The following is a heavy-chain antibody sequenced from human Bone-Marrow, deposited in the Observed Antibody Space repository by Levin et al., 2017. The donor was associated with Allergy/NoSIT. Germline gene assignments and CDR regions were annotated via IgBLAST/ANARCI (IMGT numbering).Heavy chain of an antibody. D-gene: IGHD5-18*01. Sequence: SETLSLTCAVYGGSFSGYYWSWIRQPPGKGLEWIGEINHSGSTNYNPSLKSRVTISVDTSKNQFSLKLSSVTAADTAVYYCASGGGTAMAHWGQGTLVTVSS. V-gene: IGHV4-34*01. CDR3: ASGGGTAMAH. J-gene: IGHJ4*02. CDR1: GGSFSGYY. CDR2: INHSGST.